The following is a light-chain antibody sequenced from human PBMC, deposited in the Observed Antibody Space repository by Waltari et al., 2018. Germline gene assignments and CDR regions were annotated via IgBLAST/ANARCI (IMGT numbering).Light chain of an antibody. V-gene: IGKV3-20*01. CDR2: GAS. CDR3: QHYLRLPVT. Sequence: EIVLTQSPGTLSLSLGERATLSCRASQSVSRALAWYQQKPGQAPRLLIYGASTRATGIPERFSGSGSGTDLSLTISRLEPDDFAVNYCQHYLRLPVTFGQGTTVEI. CDR1: QSVSRA. J-gene: IGKJ1*01.